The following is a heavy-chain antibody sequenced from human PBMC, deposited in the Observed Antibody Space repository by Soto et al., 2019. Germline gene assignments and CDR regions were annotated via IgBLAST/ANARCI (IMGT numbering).Heavy chain of an antibody. CDR1: GFTFSDYY. CDR2: ISSSGSTI. Sequence: GRSLRLSCAASGFTFSDYYMSWIRQAPGKGLEWVSYISSSGSTIYYADSVKGRFTISRDNAKNSLYLQMNSLRAEDTAVYYCARDRIAVAGTRGFDAFDIWGQGTMVTVSS. V-gene: IGHV3-11*01. J-gene: IGHJ3*02. D-gene: IGHD6-19*01. CDR3: ARDRIAVAGTRGFDAFDI.